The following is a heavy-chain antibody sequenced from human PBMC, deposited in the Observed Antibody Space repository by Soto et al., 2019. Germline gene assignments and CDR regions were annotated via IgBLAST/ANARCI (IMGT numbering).Heavy chain of an antibody. CDR3: ARAVITMVRGVIPYYYYGMDV. J-gene: IGHJ6*02. CDR1: GGSISSGDYY. CDR2: IYYSGST. D-gene: IGHD3-10*01. V-gene: IGHV4-30-4*01. Sequence: QVQLQESGPGLVKPSQTLSLTCTVSGGSISSGDYYWSWIRQPPGKGLEWIGYIYYSGSTYYNPSLTSRVTISVDTSKNQFSLKMRSVTAADTAVYYCARAVITMVRGVIPYYYYGMDVWGQGTTVTVSS.